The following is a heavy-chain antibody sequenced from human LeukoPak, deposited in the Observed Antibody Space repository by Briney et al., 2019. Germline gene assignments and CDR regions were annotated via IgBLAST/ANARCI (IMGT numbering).Heavy chain of an antibody. CDR2: INPNSGGT. Sequence: ASVKVSCKASGYIFTGYYMHWVRQAPGQGLEWMGWINPNSGGTNSAQKFQGRVTMTRDTSISTAYMELSRLTSDDTAVYYCARHPYSGSYHFDYWGQGTMVTVSS. D-gene: IGHD1-26*01. J-gene: IGHJ4*02. CDR3: ARHPYSGSYHFDY. CDR1: GYIFTGYY. V-gene: IGHV1-2*02.